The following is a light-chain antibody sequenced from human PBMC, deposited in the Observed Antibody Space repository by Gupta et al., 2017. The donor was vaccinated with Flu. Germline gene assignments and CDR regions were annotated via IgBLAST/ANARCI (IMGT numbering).Light chain of an antibody. V-gene: IGLV2-14*01. CDR2: VCK. CDR3: SLYTSSGALTYV. CDR1: SSDVGGYNY. J-gene: IGLJ1*01. Sequence: QSALTQPASVSGSPGQSITISCTGTSSDVGGYNYVSWYQQHPGTAQTLAMEVCKDRTSAVYDRFSFSKSGNNDSPTLTGLQAEDEAEDDCSLYTSSGALTYVFGSGTEVTLL.